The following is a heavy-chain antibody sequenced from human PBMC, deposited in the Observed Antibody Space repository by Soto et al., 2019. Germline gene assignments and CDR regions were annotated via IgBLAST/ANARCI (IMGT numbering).Heavy chain of an antibody. V-gene: IGHV1-69*01. D-gene: IGHD1-7*01. CDR2: IIPMYGTA. CDR3: TRESNCDYQRGYTYGMDV. Sequence: QVQLVQSGAEVKKPGSSVNVSCKASGGTFTRHGLSWVRQAPGQGLEWVGGIIPMYGTANFAQKFRGRGTITADESTSTAYMELSSLSSEDTAVYYCTRESNCDYQRGYTYGMDVWGPGTTVTVSS. CDR1: GGTFTRHG. J-gene: IGHJ6*02.